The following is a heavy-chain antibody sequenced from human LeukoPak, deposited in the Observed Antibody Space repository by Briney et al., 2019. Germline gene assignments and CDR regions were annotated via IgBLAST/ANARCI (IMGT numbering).Heavy chain of an antibody. J-gene: IGHJ6*03. CDR3: ARVFPYYYYYYMDV. V-gene: IGHV4-34*01. D-gene: IGHD3-9*01. CDR2: INHSGST. Sequence: PSETLSLTCTVSGGSISSYYWSWIRQPPGKGLEWIGEINHSGSTNYNPSLKSRVTISVDTSKNQFSLKLSSVTAADTAVYYRARVFPYYYYYYMDVWGKGTTVTVSS. CDR1: GGSISSYY.